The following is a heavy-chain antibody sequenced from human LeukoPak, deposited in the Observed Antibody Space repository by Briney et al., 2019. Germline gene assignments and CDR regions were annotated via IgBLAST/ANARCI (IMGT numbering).Heavy chain of an antibody. Sequence: ASVKVSCKASGGTFSRYGVSWVRQAPGQGLEWMGGSIPLFGSPNYAQKFQGRLTITADESADESTSTAYMELSSLTSEDTAMYYCARDRGSLTQNYFDSWGQGTLVTVST. V-gene: IGHV1-69*13. CDR1: GGTFSRYG. J-gene: IGHJ4*02. CDR3: ARDRGSLTQNYFDS. D-gene: IGHD3-9*01. CDR2: SIPLFGSP.